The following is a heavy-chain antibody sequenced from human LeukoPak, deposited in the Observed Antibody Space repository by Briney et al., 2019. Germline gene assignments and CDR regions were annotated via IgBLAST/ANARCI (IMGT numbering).Heavy chain of an antibody. Sequence: SETLSLTCTVSGGSVSSSNYYWGWIRQPPGKGLEWIGSVYYSGNTFYNSSLKSRVTISADTSKNQFSLKLNSVTAADTAVYYCARHWSRYYDFWRGKDYFDYWGQGTLVTVSS. CDR1: GGSVSSSNYY. CDR3: ARHWSRYYDFWRGKDYFDY. D-gene: IGHD3-3*01. CDR2: VYYSGNT. J-gene: IGHJ4*02. V-gene: IGHV4-39*01.